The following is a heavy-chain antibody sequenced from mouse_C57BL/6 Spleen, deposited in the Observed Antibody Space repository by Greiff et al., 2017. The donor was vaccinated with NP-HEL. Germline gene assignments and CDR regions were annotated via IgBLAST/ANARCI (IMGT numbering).Heavy chain of an antibody. CDR2: IYPGDGDT. J-gene: IGHJ4*01. V-gene: IGHV1-80*01. CDR3: ARSGVRTDYAMDY. CDR1: GYAFRSYW. Sequence: QVQLQQSGAELVKPGASVKISCKASGYAFRSYWMNWVKQRPGKGLEWIGQIYPGDGDTNYNGKFKGKATLTADKSSSTAYMQLRSLTSEDSAVYFCARSGVRTDYAMDYWGQGTSVTVSS. D-gene: IGHD2-2*01.